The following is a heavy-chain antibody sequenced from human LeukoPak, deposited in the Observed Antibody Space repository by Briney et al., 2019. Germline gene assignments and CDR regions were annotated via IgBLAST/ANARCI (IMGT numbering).Heavy chain of an antibody. J-gene: IGHJ4*02. CDR2: IYPDDSDV. CDR1: GYTFNTNW. V-gene: IGHV5-51*01. D-gene: IGHD3-10*02. Sequence: GESLKISCKGSGYTFNTNWIAWVRQKPGQGLEWMGVIYPDDSDVRYNPSFEGLVTISADKSSSAVSLHWSSLGASDSAMYYCARRRGSLYSFDYWGQGTLVTVSS. CDR3: ARRRGSLYSFDY.